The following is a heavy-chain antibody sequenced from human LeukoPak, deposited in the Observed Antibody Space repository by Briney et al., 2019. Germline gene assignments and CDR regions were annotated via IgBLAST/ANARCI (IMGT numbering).Heavy chain of an antibody. CDR3: ARAQNYYDSSGYYFAFDY. Sequence: GASVKVSCKASGYTFTGYYMHWVRQAPGQGLEWMGRIIPILGIANYAQKFQGRVTITADKSTSTAYMELSSLRSEDTAVYYCARAQNYYDSSGYYFAFDYWGQGTLVTVSS. CDR1: GYTFTGYY. D-gene: IGHD3-22*01. J-gene: IGHJ4*02. V-gene: IGHV1-69*04. CDR2: IIPILGIA.